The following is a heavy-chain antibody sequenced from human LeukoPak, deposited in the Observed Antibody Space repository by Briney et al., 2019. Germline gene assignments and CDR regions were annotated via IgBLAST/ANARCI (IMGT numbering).Heavy chain of an antibody. CDR2: IYHSGST. V-gene: IGHV4-30-2*01. J-gene: IGHJ5*02. D-gene: IGHD3-10*01. Sequence: SQTLSLTCAVSGGSISSGGYSWSWLRQPPGKGLEGIVYIYHSGSTYYNPSLKSRVTISVYRSKNQFSLKLSSVTAADTAVYYCARGDAEDYYGSGSYFDPWGQGTLVTVSS. CDR1: GGSISSGGYS. CDR3: ARGDAEDYYGSGSYFDP.